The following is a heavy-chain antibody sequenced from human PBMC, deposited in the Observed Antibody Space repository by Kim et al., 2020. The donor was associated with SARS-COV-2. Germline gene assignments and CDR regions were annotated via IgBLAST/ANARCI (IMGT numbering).Heavy chain of an antibody. V-gene: IGHV1-18*01. CDR2: T. D-gene: IGHD4-17*01. J-gene: IGHJ4*02. Sequence: TKYAQKVQCRVTMTTDTSTNTAYMELWSLRSDDTAMYYCARGAYGDVSFDYWGQGTLVTVSS. CDR3: ARGAYGDVSFDY.